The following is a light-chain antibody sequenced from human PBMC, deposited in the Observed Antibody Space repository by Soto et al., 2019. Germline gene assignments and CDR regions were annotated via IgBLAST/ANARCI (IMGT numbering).Light chain of an antibody. CDR3: QHRSNWRMYT. CDR2: DSS. CDR1: QSVAGY. J-gene: IGKJ2*01. Sequence: ELVLTQSPSTLSLSPGESATLSCRASQSVAGYLAWYQQKPGQGPRLLIYDSSTRATGTPARFRGSGSGTDVTLTISSLEPEDFAVDIYQHRSNWRMYTFGQGTKLEIK. V-gene: IGKV3-11*01.